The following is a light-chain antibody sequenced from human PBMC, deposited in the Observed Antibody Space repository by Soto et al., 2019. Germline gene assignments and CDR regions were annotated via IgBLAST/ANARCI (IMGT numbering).Light chain of an antibody. CDR3: SSYSTTSTLV. CDR1: SSDVGGYDY. Sequence: QSALTQPASVSGSPGQSVTISCTGASSDVGGYDYVSWYQQHPGKAPKLILYEVNNRPSGVSNHFSGDKSGNTASLIISGLQADDEADYYCSSYSTTSTLVFGSGTKVTVL. V-gene: IGLV2-14*01. J-gene: IGLJ1*01. CDR2: EVN.